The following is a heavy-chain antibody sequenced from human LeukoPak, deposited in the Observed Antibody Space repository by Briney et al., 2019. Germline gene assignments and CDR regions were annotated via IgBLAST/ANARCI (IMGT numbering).Heavy chain of an antibody. J-gene: IGHJ6*03. CDR1: GGSINSYY. CDR3: ARTFRVRRSGPWGYMDV. CDR2: INHSGST. D-gene: IGHD3-10*01. Sequence: SETLSLTCTVSGGSINSYYWSWIRQPPGKGLEWIGEINHSGSTNYNPSLKSRVTISVDTSKNQFSLKLSSVTAADTAVYYCARTFRVRRSGPWGYMDVWGKGTTVTVSS. V-gene: IGHV4-34*01.